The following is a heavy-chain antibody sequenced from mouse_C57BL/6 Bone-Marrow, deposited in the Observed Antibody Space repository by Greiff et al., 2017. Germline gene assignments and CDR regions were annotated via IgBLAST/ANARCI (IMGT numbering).Heavy chain of an antibody. V-gene: IGHV5-4*01. Sequence: EVKLVESGGGLVKPGGSLKLSCAASGFTFSSYAMSWVRQTPEKRLEWVATISDGGSYTYYPDNVKGRFTISRDNAKNNLYLQMSHLKSEDTAMYYCARDLTGPSFAYWGQGTLVTVSA. CDR3: ARDLTGPSFAY. D-gene: IGHD4-1*01. CDR1: GFTFSSYA. CDR2: ISDGGSYT. J-gene: IGHJ3*01.